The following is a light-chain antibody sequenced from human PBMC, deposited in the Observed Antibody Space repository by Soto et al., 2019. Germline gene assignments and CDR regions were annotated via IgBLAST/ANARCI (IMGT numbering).Light chain of an antibody. V-gene: IGKV1-39*01. CDR3: QQSCITPYT. CDR2: GSS. CDR1: QNLAGY. Sequence: DIQMTQSPSSLSVSVGDRVTITCRASQNLAGYLNLYQQKPGKAPKLLIYGSSNLQSGVPSTFSGSGSRTDFTLTTSSLQPEDFATYYCQQSCITPYTFGQGTKLEIK. J-gene: IGKJ2*01.